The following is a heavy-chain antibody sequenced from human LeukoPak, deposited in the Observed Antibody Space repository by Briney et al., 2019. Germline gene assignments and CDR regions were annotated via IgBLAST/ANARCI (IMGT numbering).Heavy chain of an antibody. CDR2: ISAYNGNT. Sequence: ASVKVSCKASGYTFTSYGISWVRQAPGQGLEWMGCISAYNGNTNYAQKLQGRVTMTTDTSASTAYMELSSLRSEDTAVYYCARLRSIDNYGDYFDPWGQGTLVTVSS. V-gene: IGHV1-18*01. CDR3: ARLRSIDNYGDYFDP. J-gene: IGHJ5*02. D-gene: IGHD4-17*01. CDR1: GYTFTSYG.